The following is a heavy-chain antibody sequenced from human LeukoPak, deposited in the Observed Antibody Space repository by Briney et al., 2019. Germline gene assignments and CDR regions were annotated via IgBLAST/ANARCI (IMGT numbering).Heavy chain of an antibody. CDR2: IKEDGSEK. D-gene: IGHD3-10*02. V-gene: IGHV3-7*01. CDR3: ARVVRGYNWFDP. CDR1: GFTFRNYW. Sequence: GGSLRLSCAVSGFTFRNYWMSWVRQAPGKGLEWVANIKEDGSEKYYVDSVKGRFTISRDNAKNSLYLQMNSLRAEDTAVYYCARVVRGYNWFDPWGQGTLVTVSS. J-gene: IGHJ5*02.